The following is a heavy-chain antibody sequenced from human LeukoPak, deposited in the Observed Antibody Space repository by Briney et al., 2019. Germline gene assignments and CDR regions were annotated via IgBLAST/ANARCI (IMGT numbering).Heavy chain of an antibody. CDR1: GGSFSGYY. V-gene: IGHV4-34*01. D-gene: IGHD5-12*01. J-gene: IGHJ4*02. Sequence: SETLSLTCAVYGGSFSGYYWSWNRQPPGKGLEWIGEINHSGSTNYNPSLKSRVTISVDTSKNQFSLKLSSVTAADTAVYYCARGRGPKPYYFDYWGQGTLVTVSS. CDR2: INHSGST. CDR3: ARGRGPKPYYFDY.